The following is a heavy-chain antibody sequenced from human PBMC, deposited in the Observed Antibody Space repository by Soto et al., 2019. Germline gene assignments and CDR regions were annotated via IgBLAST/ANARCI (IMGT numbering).Heavy chain of an antibody. CDR1: GTSISSSSYY. V-gene: IGHV4-39*01. Sequence: PDTLSLTCTVSGTSISSSSYYWGCIRQPTRKGLVWIGSIYYSGSTYYNPSLKSRVTISVYTSKNQFSLKLSSVTAADTAVYYCARPSGSFLYYFDYWGQGTLVTVSS. CDR3: ARPSGSFLYYFDY. J-gene: IGHJ4*02. CDR2: IYYSGST. D-gene: IGHD1-26*01.